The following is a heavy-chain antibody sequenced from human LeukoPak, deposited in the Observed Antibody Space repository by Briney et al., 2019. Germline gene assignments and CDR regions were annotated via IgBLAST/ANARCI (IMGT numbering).Heavy chain of an antibody. V-gene: IGHV4-34*01. J-gene: IGHJ5*02. D-gene: IGHD2-2*02. CDR1: GGSFSGYY. CDR3: ARGGDIVVVPAAILRYNWFDP. Sequence: SETLSLTCAVYGGSFSGYYWSWIRQPPGKGLEWIGEINHSGSTNYNPSLKSRVTISVDTSKNQFSLKLSSVTAADTAVYYCARGGDIVVVPAAILRYNWFDPWGQGTLVTVSS. CDR2: INHSGST.